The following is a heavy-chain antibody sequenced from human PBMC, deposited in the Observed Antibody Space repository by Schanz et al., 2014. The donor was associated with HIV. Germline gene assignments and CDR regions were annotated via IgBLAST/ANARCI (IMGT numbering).Heavy chain of an antibody. J-gene: IGHJ6*02. CDR2: IDWKSGII. Sequence: EVQLVESGGGLVQPGRYQRVEGAASGVISEEKVLHWVRQGPGKGLEWVSGIDWKSGIIGYADSVKGRFTISRDNAKNSLYLQMNSLRAEDTALYYCAKASVEMLGSYFLSSLDVWGQGTTVTVSS. CDR1: GVISEEKV. CDR3: AKASVEMLGSYFLSSLDV. D-gene: IGHD3-22*01. V-gene: IGHV3-9*01.